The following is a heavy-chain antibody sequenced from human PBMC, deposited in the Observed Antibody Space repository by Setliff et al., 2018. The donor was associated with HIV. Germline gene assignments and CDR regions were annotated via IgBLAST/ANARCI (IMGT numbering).Heavy chain of an antibody. CDR3: AKDPGGYIYGNPWFDQ. Sequence: MHWVRQAPGKGLEWMAVISFDGLNNYYADFVKGRFTISRDNSKNMLYLQMSSLRPEDTAMYYCAKDPGGYIYGNPWFDQWGQGTLVTVSS. D-gene: IGHD5-18*01. CDR2: ISFDGLNN. J-gene: IGHJ5*02. V-gene: IGHV3-30*18.